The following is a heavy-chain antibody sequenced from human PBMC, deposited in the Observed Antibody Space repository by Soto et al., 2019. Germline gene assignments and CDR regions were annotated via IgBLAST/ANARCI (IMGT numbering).Heavy chain of an antibody. CDR2: VKSKSEGGTT. CDR1: GFIFRDAW. Sequence: PGGSLRLSCAASGFIFRDAWMSWVRQAPGKGLEWIGRVKSKSEGGTTDYAALVKGRFTVSRDDSINTVSLQMDSLKMEDTAVYFCVAGSTFEYWGQGTLVTVSS. V-gene: IGHV3-15*05. D-gene: IGHD6-13*01. CDR3: VAGSTFEY. J-gene: IGHJ4*02.